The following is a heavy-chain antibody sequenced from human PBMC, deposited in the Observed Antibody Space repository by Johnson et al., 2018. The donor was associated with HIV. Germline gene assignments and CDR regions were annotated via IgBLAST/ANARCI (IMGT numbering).Heavy chain of an antibody. D-gene: IGHD4-11*01. CDR1: GFTFSNYG. CDR2: ISYDGGNK. CDR3: AKISSVTVLSVPSNAFDV. J-gene: IGHJ3*01. V-gene: IGHV3-30*18. Sequence: MLLVESGGGVVQPGRSLRLSCAASGFTFSNYGMHWVHQAPGKGLEWVAVISYDGGNKYFADSVKGRFTISRDNSKNTLYLQMNSLRAGDTAVYYCAKISSVTVLSVPSNAFDVWGQGTMVTVSS.